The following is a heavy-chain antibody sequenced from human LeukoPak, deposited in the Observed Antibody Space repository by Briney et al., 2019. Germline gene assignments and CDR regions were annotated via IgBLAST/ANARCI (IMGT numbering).Heavy chain of an antibody. Sequence: PGGSLRLSCTASGFTFSAYAMMWVRQAPGKGPEWVSAIRGGGGSAFYADSVKGRFTISRDNSKYTLFLQMNSLRAEDTAVYYCARDPNGDYIGAFDMWGPGTMVTFSS. D-gene: IGHD4-17*01. CDR3: ARDPNGDYIGAFDM. CDR2: IRGGGGSA. V-gene: IGHV3-23*01. CDR1: GFTFSAYA. J-gene: IGHJ3*02.